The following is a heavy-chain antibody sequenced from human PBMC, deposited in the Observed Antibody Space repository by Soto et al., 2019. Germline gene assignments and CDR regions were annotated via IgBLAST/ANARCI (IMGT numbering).Heavy chain of an antibody. D-gene: IGHD3-22*01. CDR3: ARAPYDSSGYYYFDY. V-gene: IGHV4-30-2*01. CDR1: GGSISSGGYS. J-gene: IGHJ4*02. Sequence: SETLSLTCAVSGGSISSGGYSWSWIRQPPGKGLEWIGYIYHSGSTYYNPSLKSRVTISVDRSKNQFSLKLSSVTAADTAVYYCARAPYDSSGYYYFDYWGQGTLVTVSS. CDR2: IYHSGST.